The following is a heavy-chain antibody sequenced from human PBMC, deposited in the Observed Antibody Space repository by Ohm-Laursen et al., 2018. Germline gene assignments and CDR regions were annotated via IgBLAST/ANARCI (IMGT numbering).Heavy chain of an antibody. CDR2: ISWNSGSI. J-gene: IGHJ4*02. CDR3: ARAAAGYDY. V-gene: IGHV3-9*01. CDR1: GFTFDDYA. D-gene: IGHD6-13*01. Sequence: SLRLSCAASGFTFDDYAMHWVRQAPGKGLEWVSGISWNSGSIGYADSVKGRFTISRDNAKNTLYPQMNSLRAEDTAVYYCARAAAGYDYWGQGTLVTVSS.